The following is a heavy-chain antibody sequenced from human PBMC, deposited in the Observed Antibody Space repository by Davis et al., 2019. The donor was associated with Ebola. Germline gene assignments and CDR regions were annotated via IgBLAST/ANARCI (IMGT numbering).Heavy chain of an antibody. CDR2: INTHTGNP. V-gene: IGHV7-4-1*02. Sequence: AASVKVSCKASGYTFTSYAMNWVRQAPGQGLEWMGWINTHTGNPTYAQGFTGRFVFSLDTSVSTAYLQISSLKSEDTAVYYCARSSYSWYFSGMDVWGKGTTVTVSS. J-gene: IGHJ6*04. CDR1: GYTFTSYA. CDR3: ARSSYSWYFSGMDV. D-gene: IGHD6-13*01.